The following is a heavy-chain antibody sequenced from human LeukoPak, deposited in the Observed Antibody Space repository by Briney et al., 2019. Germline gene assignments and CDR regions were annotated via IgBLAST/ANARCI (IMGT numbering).Heavy chain of an antibody. CDR1: DGSISSSSYY. CDR3: ARQRGMGSGWYVHGMDV. J-gene: IGHJ6*02. D-gene: IGHD6-19*01. V-gene: IGHV4-61*05. Sequence: PSETLSLTCTVSDGSISSSSYYWSWIRQPPGKGLEWIGYIYYSGSTNYNPSLKSRVTISVDTSKNQFSLKLSSVTAADTAVYYCARQRGMGSGWYVHGMDVWGQGTTVTVSS. CDR2: IYYSGST.